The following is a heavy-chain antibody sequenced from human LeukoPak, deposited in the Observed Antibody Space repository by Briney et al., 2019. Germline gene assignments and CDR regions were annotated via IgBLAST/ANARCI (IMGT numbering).Heavy chain of an antibody. D-gene: IGHD5-18*01. CDR3: LSGXSGYSYGPDFFGMDV. CDR2: ISYDGSNK. Sequence: GGSLRLSCAASGFTFSSYAMHWVRQAPGKGLEWVAGISYDGSNKYCGDSVNGRFAISRDNSKNTLYLQMNSLRAKDTAVYYCLSGXSGYSYGPDFFGMDVWGQGTTVTVSS. J-gene: IGHJ6*02. CDR1: GFTFSSYA. V-gene: IGHV3-30*09.